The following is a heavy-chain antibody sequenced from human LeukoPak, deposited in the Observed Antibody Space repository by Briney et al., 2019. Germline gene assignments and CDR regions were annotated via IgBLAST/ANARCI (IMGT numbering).Heavy chain of an antibody. D-gene: IGHD3-22*01. J-gene: IGHJ5*02. CDR2: ISSSGSTI. V-gene: IGHV3-11*01. CDR3: ARYTYYYDSSGSTIS. CDR1: GFTFSDYY. Sequence: GGSLRLSCAASGFTFSDYYMSWIRQAPGKGLEWVSYISSSGSTIYYADSVKGRFTISRDNAKNSLYPQMNSLRAEDTAVYYCARYTYYYDSSGSTISWGQGTLVTVSS.